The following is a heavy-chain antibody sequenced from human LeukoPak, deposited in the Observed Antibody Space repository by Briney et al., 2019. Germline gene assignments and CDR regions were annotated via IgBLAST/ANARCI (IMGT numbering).Heavy chain of an antibody. Sequence: GGSLRLSCAASGFAFSEYPMNWVRQAPGKGLEWVSNIRGSSSARNYADSVKGRFTISRDDSKSTLYLQMNSLRAEDTAVYYCTTKVIRGNSGDDYDDWGQGTLVTVSS. CDR2: IRGSSSAR. V-gene: IGHV3-48*01. D-gene: IGHD5-12*01. J-gene: IGHJ4*02. CDR1: GFAFSEYP. CDR3: TTKVIRGNSGDDYDD.